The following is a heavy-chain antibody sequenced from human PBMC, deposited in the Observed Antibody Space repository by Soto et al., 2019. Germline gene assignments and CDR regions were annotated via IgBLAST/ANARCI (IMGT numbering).Heavy chain of an antibody. V-gene: IGHV3-48*01. D-gene: IGHD4-17*01. Sequence: GGSLRLSCAASGFTFSSYSMNWVRQAPGKGLEWVSYISSSSTIYYADSVKGRFTISRDNVKNSLYLQMNSLRAEDTAVYYCARQYGDYFGIDYWGQGTLVTVSS. CDR3: ARQYGDYFGIDY. J-gene: IGHJ4*02. CDR1: GFTFSSYS. CDR2: ISSSSTI.